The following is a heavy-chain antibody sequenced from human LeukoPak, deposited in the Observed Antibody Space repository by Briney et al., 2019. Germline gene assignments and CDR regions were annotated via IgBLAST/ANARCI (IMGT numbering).Heavy chain of an antibody. V-gene: IGHV3-21*01. CDR1: GFTFSSYS. D-gene: IGHD6-25*01. J-gene: IGHJ4*02. CDR3: ARDLGVFSSGWQY. Sequence: PGGSLRLSCAASGFTFSSYSMHWVRQAPGKGLEWVSSICSCRSYIYYADSVKGRFTISRDNAKNTLYLKMNSLRAEDTAVYYCARDLGVFSSGWQYWGQGTLVTVSS. CDR2: ICSCRSYI.